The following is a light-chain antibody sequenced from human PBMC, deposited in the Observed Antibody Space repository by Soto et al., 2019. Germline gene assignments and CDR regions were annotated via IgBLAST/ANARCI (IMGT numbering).Light chain of an antibody. Sequence: QSVLTQPPSASGTPGQRGAIAWSGSSSNVGINSVSWYQQFPGAAPKVLIYNTNQRPSGGPDRFSGSKSGTSASLAISGLQPEDEADYYCAAWDDSLNGPVFGGGTKLTVL. CDR2: NTN. CDR3: AAWDDSLNGPV. V-gene: IGLV1-44*01. CDR1: SSNVGINS. J-gene: IGLJ2*01.